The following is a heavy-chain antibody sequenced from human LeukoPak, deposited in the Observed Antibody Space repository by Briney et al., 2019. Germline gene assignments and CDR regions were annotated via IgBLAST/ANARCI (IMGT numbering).Heavy chain of an antibody. CDR2: ITGSGHST. CDR3: AKEEASGGTWGSAFDI. Sequence: GGSLRLSCAASGFTFSTYAMSWVRQAPGKGLEWVSTITGSGHSTYYADSVKGRFTISRDNSKNTLYLQMNSLRAEDTAVYYCAKEEASGGTWGSAFDIWGQGTMVTVSS. D-gene: IGHD7-27*01. V-gene: IGHV3-23*01. J-gene: IGHJ3*02. CDR1: GFTFSTYA.